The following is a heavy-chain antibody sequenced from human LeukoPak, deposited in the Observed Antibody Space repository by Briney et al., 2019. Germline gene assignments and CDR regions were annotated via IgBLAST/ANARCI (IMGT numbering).Heavy chain of an antibody. D-gene: IGHD3-9*01. CDR1: GFTFSIYW. Sequence: GGSLRLSCAASGFTFSIYWMSWVRQAPGKGLEWVANINQDGGEKYYVDSVKGRFTISRDNAKNSLYLQMNSLRAEDTAVYYCARVDWYKFDYWGQGTLVTVSS. CDR3: ARVDWYKFDY. J-gene: IGHJ4*02. V-gene: IGHV3-7*02. CDR2: INQDGGEK.